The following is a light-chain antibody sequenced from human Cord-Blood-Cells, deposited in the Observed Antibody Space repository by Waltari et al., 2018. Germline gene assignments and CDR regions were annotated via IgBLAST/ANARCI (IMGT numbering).Light chain of an antibody. CDR3: SSYTSSSTRV. CDR2: DVS. Sequence: QSALTQPASVSGSPGQSITISCTGTSSDVGGYNYVSWYQQHPGKAPKLRIYDVSNRPSGVSNRFSGSKSGNTASRTISGRQAEDEADYYCSSYTSSSTRVFGGGTKLTVL. CDR1: SSDVGGYNY. J-gene: IGLJ2*01. V-gene: IGLV2-14*01.